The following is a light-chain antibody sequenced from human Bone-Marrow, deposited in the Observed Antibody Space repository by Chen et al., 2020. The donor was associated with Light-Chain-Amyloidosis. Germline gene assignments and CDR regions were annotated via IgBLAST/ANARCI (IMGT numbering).Light chain of an antibody. CDR1: NIGSTS. CDR3: QVWDRSSDRPV. CDR2: DDS. Sequence: SYVLTQPSSVSVAPGQTATIACGGNNIGSTSVHWYQQTPGQAPLLVVYDDSDRPSGTPERLSGSNSGNTATLTSSRVEAGDEADYYGQVWDRSSDRPVFGGGTKLTVL. V-gene: IGLV3-21*02. J-gene: IGLJ3*02.